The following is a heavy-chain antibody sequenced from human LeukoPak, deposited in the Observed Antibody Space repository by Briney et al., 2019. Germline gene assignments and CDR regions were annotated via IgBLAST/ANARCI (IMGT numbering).Heavy chain of an antibody. CDR3: AKGRYSGYGYFDY. CDR2: ISGSGGNT. CDR1: GFTFTYHA. V-gene: IGHV3-23*01. D-gene: IGHD5-12*01. Sequence: GGSLRLSCAASGFTFTYHAMNWVPQAPGKGLEGVTDISGSGGNTYYADSVKGRFTISRDNSKNTLYLQMNSLRAEDTALYYCAKGRYSGYGYFDYWGRGTLVTVSS. J-gene: IGHJ4*02.